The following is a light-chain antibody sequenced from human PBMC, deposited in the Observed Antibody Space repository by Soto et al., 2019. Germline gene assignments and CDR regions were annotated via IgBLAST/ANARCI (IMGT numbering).Light chain of an antibody. CDR3: QQYNSYPWT. J-gene: IGKJ1*01. CDR2: KAS. CDR1: QSISSW. Sequence: DIQMTQSPSTLSASVGDRVTITCRASQSISSWLAWYQQKPGKAPKLLIYKASSLESGVPSRFSGSVSGTEFTLTISSLQPDVFATYYCQQYNSYPWTFGQGTKVEIK. V-gene: IGKV1-5*03.